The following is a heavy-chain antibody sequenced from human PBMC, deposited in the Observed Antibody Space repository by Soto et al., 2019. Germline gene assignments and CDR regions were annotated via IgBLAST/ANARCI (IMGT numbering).Heavy chain of an antibody. Sequence: QVQLVQSGAEVKKPGSSVKVSCKASGGTFSNYPISWVRQAPGQGLEWMGGIIPIFGTVNYAQKFQGRVTITAAESTNTAYMALSSLKSEATAVYYCARGNHRWLQLWYFDLWGRGTLVTVSS. CDR1: GGTFSNYP. D-gene: IGHD5-12*01. CDR2: IIPIFGTV. V-gene: IGHV1-69*12. CDR3: ARGNHRWLQLWYFDL. J-gene: IGHJ2*01.